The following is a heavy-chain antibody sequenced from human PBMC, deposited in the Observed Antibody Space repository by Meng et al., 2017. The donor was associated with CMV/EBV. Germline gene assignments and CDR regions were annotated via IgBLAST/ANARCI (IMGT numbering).Heavy chain of an antibody. Sequence: ASVKVSCKASGYTFTSYDINWVRQATGQGLEWMGWMNPNSGNTGYAQKFQGRVTITRNTSISTAYMELSSLRSEDTAVYYCARSQYGFLEWAKNYYYYGMDVWCQGTTVTVSS. J-gene: IGHJ6*02. CDR3: ARSQYGFLEWAKNYYYYGMDV. CDR1: GYTFTSYD. CDR2: MNPNSGNT. V-gene: IGHV1-8*03. D-gene: IGHD3-3*01.